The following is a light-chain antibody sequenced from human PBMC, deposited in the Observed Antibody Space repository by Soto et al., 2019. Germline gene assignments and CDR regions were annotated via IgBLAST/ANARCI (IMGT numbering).Light chain of an antibody. CDR1: QSVSSN. CDR2: GAS. CDR3: QQYNNWPRT. J-gene: IGKJ1*01. Sequence: EIVMTQSPATLSVSPGERATISCRASQSVSSNLAWYQQKPGQAPRLLIYGASTRATGIPARFSGSGSGTEFTLTISSLQSEYFAVYYCQQYNNWPRTFGQGTKVEIK. V-gene: IGKV3-15*01.